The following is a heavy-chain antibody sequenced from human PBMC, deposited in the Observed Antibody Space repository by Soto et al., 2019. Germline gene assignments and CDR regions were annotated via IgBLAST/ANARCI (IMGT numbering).Heavy chain of an antibody. D-gene: IGHD3-3*01. J-gene: IGHJ4*02. CDR1: GGSVSSGSYY. V-gene: IGHV4-61*01. CDR2: IYYSGST. Sequence: SETLSLTCTVSGGSVSSGSYYWSWIRQPPGKGLEWIGYIYYSGSTNYNPSLKSRVTISVDTSKNQFSLKLSSVTAADTAVYYCASGITISGVVTNHPFDYWGQGTLVTVSS. CDR3: ASGITISGVVTNHPFDY.